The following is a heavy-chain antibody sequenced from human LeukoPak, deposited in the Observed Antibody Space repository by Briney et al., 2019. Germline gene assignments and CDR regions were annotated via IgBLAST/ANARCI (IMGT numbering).Heavy chain of an antibody. CDR1: GGSISSGDYY. D-gene: IGHD3-3*01. J-gene: IGHJ4*02. Sequence: SQTLSLTCTVSGGSISSGDYYWSWIRQPPGKGLEWIGYIYYSGSTYYNPSLKSRVTISVDTSKNQFSLKLSSVTAADTAVYYCVRALGNDFWSGYPFDYWGQGTLVTVSS. V-gene: IGHV4-30-4*01. CDR3: VRALGNDFWSGYPFDY. CDR2: IYYSGST.